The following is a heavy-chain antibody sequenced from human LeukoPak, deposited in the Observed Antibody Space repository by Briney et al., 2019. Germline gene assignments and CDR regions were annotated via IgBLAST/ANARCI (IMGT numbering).Heavy chain of an antibody. V-gene: IGHV3-21*01. D-gene: IGHD5-24*01. CDR2: ISSSSSYI. CDR3: ARELDGYGAYPSDY. Sequence: GGSLRLSCAASGFTFSSYSMNWVRLAPGKGLEWVSSISSSSSYIYYADSVKGRFTISRDNAKNSLYLQMNSLRAEDTAVYYCARELDGYGAYPSDYWGQGTLVTVSS. CDR1: GFTFSSYS. J-gene: IGHJ4*02.